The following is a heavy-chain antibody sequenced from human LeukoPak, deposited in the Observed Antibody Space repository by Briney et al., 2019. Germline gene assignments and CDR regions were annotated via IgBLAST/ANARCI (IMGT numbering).Heavy chain of an antibody. V-gene: IGHV4-59*01. D-gene: IGHD2-2*01. CDR1: GDSISGYY. Sequence: SETLSLTCTVSGDSISGYYWSWIRQPPGKRLEWIGYISYSGSTNYNPSLKTRVTISVDTSKNQFSLKLTSVTAADTAVYYCTRSSPAAMFSLDYWGQGTLVTVSS. CDR2: ISYSGST. CDR3: TRSSPAAMFSLDY. J-gene: IGHJ4*02.